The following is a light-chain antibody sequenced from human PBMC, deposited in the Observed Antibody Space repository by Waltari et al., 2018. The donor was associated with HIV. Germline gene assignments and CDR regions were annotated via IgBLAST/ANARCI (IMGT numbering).Light chain of an antibody. CDR1: TSDVGFYDY. J-gene: IGLJ1*01. V-gene: IGLV2-11*01. Sequence: QSALTQPPSVSGSPGQSVSISCSGTTSDVGFYDYVSWYQQYPGKAPKPIIFAVNQGPSGVPVRVSGSKSGNTASLTISGLQTEDEADYFCCAYAAGHVSYVFGNGTAVAVL. CDR2: AVN. CDR3: CAYAAGHVSYV.